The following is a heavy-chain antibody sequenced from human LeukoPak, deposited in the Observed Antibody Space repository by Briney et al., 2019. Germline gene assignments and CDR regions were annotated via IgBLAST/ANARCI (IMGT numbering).Heavy chain of an antibody. CDR3: ARATGGRYFDL. D-gene: IGHD1-26*01. CDR1: GGSFSGYY. CDR2: INRSGST. V-gene: IGHV4-34*01. Sequence: SETLSLTCAVYGGSFSGYYWSWIRQPPGKGLEWIGEINRSGSTNYNPSLKSRVTISVDTSKNQFSLNLSSVTAADTAVYYCARATGGRYFDLWGRGTLVTVSS. J-gene: IGHJ2*01.